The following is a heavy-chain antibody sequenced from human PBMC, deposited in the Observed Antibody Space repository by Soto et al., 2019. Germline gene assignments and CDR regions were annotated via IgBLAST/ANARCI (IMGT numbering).Heavy chain of an antibody. Sequence: ASVKVSCKASGGTFSSYAISWVRQAPGQGLEWMGGIIPIFGTANYAQKFQGRVTITEDESTSTAYMEQSSLRSEDTAVYACARVLSTHCSSSSCYYNAFDTWGQGTMVTVSS. D-gene: IGHD2-2*01. CDR3: ARVLSTHCSSSSCYYNAFDT. J-gene: IGHJ3*02. V-gene: IGHV1-69*13. CDR2: IIPIFGTA. CDR1: GGTFSSYA.